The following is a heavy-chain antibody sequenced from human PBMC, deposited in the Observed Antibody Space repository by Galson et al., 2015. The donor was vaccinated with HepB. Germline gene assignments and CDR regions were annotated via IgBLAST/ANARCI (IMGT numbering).Heavy chain of an antibody. J-gene: IGHJ6*02. V-gene: IGHV3-30*18. CDR1: GFTFSSYG. Sequence: SLRLSCAASGFTFSSYGMHWVRQAPGKGLEWVAVISYDGSNKYYADSVKGRFTISRDNSKNTLYLQMNSLRAEDTAVYYCAKDHPHYGDFRPPYYYGMDVWGQGTTVTVSS. CDR2: ISYDGSNK. D-gene: IGHD4-17*01. CDR3: AKDHPHYGDFRPPYYYGMDV.